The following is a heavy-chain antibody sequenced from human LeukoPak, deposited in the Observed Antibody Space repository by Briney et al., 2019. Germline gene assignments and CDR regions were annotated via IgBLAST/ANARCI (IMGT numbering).Heavy chain of an antibody. J-gene: IGHJ4*02. CDR3: ARDGYNLMDY. D-gene: IGHD5-24*01. CDR2: IYYSGST. CDR1: GGSVSSYY. Sequence: SETLSLTCTVSGGSVSSYYWSWIRQPPGKGLEWIGYIYYSGSTNYNPSLKSRVTISVDTSKNQFSLKLSSVTAADTAVYYCARDGYNLMDYWGQGTLVTVSS. V-gene: IGHV4-59*02.